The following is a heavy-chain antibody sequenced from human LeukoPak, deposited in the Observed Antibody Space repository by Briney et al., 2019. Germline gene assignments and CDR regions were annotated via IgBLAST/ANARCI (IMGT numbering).Heavy chain of an antibody. V-gene: IGHV4-4*07. CDR1: GGSLSSYY. CDR3: ARGDSSGWYFDY. Sequence: SETLSLTCTVSGGSLSSYYWSWIRQPAGKGLEWIGRIYTSGSTNYNPSLKSRVTMSVDTSKNQFSLKLSSVTAADTAVYYCARGDSSGWYFDYWGQGTLVTVSS. D-gene: IGHD6-19*01. J-gene: IGHJ4*02. CDR2: IYTSGST.